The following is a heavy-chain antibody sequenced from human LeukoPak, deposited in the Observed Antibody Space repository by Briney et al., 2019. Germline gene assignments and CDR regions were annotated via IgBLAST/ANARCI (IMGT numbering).Heavy chain of an antibody. CDR1: GGSFSGYY. V-gene: IGHV4-59*08. CDR3: ARAGILSYAFDM. Sequence: SETLSLTCAVYGGSFSGYYWSWIRQPPGKGLEWIGFNQNSGSTNYNPSLKGRVTISIDTSKNQFSLRLSSVTAADTAVYYCARAGILSYAFDMWGQGTMVTVSS. J-gene: IGHJ3*02. D-gene: IGHD3-16*02. CDR2: NQNSGST.